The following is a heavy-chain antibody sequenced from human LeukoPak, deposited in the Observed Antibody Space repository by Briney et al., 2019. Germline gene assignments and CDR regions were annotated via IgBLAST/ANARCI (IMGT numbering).Heavy chain of an antibody. Sequence: ASVKVSCKASGYTFTGYYIHWVRQAPGQGLEWMGWINPNSGGTNYAQKFQGRVTMTRDTSISTAYLELTRLRSDDTAVYYCARDNGYNYFDYWGQGTLVTVSS. D-gene: IGHD5-24*01. V-gene: IGHV1-2*02. CDR1: GYTFTGYY. J-gene: IGHJ4*02. CDR2: INPNSGGT. CDR3: ARDNGYNYFDY.